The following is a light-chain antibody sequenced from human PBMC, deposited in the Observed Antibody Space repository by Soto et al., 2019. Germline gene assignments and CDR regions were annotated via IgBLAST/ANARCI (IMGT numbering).Light chain of an antibody. V-gene: IGKV3-11*01. CDR1: QTFSSH. J-gene: IGKJ5*01. Sequence: EIVLTQSPATLSLSPGERATLSCRASQTFSSHLAWYQQKPGQAPRLLFYDASKRATGIPARFSGRGSGTDFTLTISSLEPEDFAFYYCQQRSNWPPLITFGQGTRLEIK. CDR2: DAS. CDR3: QQRSNWPPLIT.